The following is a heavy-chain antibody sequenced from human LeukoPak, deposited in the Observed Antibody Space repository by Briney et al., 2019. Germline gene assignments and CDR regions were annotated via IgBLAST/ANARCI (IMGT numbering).Heavy chain of an antibody. CDR2: IWYDGSNK. J-gene: IGHJ4*02. CDR3: ARDPVRSPDGFDY. CDR1: GFTFSSHG. D-gene: IGHD3-10*01. V-gene: IGHV3-33*01. Sequence: GRSLRLSCAASGFTFSSHGMHWVRQAPGKGLEWVAVIWYDGSNKYYADSVKGRLTISRDNSKNTLYLQMNSLRAEDTAVYYCARDPVRSPDGFDYWGQGTLVTVSS.